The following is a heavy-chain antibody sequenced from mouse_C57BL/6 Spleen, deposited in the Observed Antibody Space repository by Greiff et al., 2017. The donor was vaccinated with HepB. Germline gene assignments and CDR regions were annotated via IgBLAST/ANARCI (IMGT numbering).Heavy chain of an antibody. CDR3: AREAVPEDY. CDR1: GYTFTSYW. J-gene: IGHJ2*01. CDR2: IDPSDSYT. V-gene: IGHV1-50*01. Sequence: QVQLQQPGAELVKPGASVKLSCKASGYTFTSYWMQWVKQRPGQGLEWIGEIDPSDSYTNYNQKFKGKATLTVDTSSSSAYMQLSSLTSEDSAVYYCAREAVPEDYWGQGTTLTVSS.